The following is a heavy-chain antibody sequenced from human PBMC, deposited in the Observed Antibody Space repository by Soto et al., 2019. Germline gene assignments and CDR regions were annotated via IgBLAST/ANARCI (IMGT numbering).Heavy chain of an antibody. D-gene: IGHD3-3*01. J-gene: IGHJ4*02. CDR3: ARRRATTIFGVVLIKTFDY. CDR2: IYYGGST. V-gene: IGHV4-39*01. Sequence: SETLSLTCTVSGGSISSSSYYWGWIRQPPGKGLEWIGSIYYGGSTYYNPSLKSRVTISVDTSKNQFSLKLSSVTAADTAVYYCARRRATTIFGVVLIKTFDYWGQGTLVTVSS. CDR1: GGSISSSSYY.